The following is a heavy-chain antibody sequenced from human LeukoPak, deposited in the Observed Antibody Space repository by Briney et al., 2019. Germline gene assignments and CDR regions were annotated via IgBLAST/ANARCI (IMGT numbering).Heavy chain of an antibody. D-gene: IGHD5-24*01. CDR3: TREQSGGYNLFDY. CDR1: GFTFTDAW. J-gene: IGHJ4*02. CDR2: IKSKTDGGTS. V-gene: IGHV3-15*01. Sequence: GGSLRLSCAASGFTFTDAWMSWVRQAPGKGLEWVGRIKSKTDGGTSDYAAPVKGRFTISRDDSKNTLYLQMNSLKTEDTAMYYCTREQSGGYNLFDYWGQGTLVTVSS.